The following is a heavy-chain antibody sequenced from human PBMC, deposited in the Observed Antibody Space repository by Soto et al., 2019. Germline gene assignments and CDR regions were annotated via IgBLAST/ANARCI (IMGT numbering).Heavy chain of an antibody. CDR2: IIPIPDIT. J-gene: IGHJ3*01. Sequence: QVQLVQSGAEVRKPGYSEKVSCEAPGGTFSTYIISWVRQAPGQGLEWMGRIIPIPDITNYAQKFQGRVTVTADRSTSTAYMELTSLKSEDTAVYFYARDRLTTRGDAFDLWGQGTMVTVSS. CDR3: ARDRLTTRGDAFDL. V-gene: IGHV1-69*08. CDR1: GGTFSTYI. D-gene: IGHD3-3*01.